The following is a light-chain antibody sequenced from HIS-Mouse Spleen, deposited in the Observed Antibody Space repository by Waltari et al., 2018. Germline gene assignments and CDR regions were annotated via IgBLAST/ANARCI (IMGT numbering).Light chain of an antibody. V-gene: IGLV3-19*01. J-gene: IGLJ2*01. CDR2: GKN. CDR3: NSRDSSGNHVV. Sequence: SSELTQDPAVSVALGQTVRITCQGDSLRSYYASWYQQKPGQAPVLVIYGKNNRPSGIPDRFSGSSSGNTASLTINGAQAEDEADYCCNSRDSSGNHVVFGGGTKLTVL. CDR1: SLRSYY.